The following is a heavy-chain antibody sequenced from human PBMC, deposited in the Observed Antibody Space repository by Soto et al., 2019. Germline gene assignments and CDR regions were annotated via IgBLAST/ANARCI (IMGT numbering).Heavy chain of an antibody. D-gene: IGHD2-2*01. J-gene: IGHJ5*02. CDR1: GGSISSSNW. Sequence: QVQLQESGPGLVKPSETLSLTCAVSGGSISSSNWWNWVRQPPGKGLEWIGEISHSGTTYYNPSLEGRVNMAIDRSKNQFSLKWRPVTAADTAVYYCARVRAGCSSTRCSHDPWGQGTLVVVSS. CDR3: ARVRAGCSSTRCSHDP. V-gene: IGHV4-4*02. CDR2: ISHSGTT.